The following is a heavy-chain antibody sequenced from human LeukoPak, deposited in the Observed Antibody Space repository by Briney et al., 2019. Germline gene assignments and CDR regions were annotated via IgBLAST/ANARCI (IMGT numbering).Heavy chain of an antibody. D-gene: IGHD3-10*01. Sequence: SETLSLTCAVSGGSISSRNWWSWVRQPPGKGLEWIGEIYHSGSTNYKSSLKSRVTISVDTSKNQFSLKLSSVTAADTAVYYCARTTMVRGTYYMDVWGKGTTVTVSS. CDR1: GGSISSRNW. CDR3: ARTTMVRGTYYMDV. V-gene: IGHV4-4*02. J-gene: IGHJ6*03. CDR2: IYHSGST.